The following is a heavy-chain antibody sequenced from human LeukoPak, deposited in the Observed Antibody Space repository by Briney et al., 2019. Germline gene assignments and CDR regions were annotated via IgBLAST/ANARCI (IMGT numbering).Heavy chain of an antibody. J-gene: IGHJ4*02. V-gene: IGHV1-69*13. CDR1: GGTFSSYA. CDR3: AHEGYCYDSSGYYFDY. CDR2: IIPIFGTA. Sequence: GASVKVSCKASGGTFSSYAISWVRQAPGQGLEWMGGIIPIFGTANYAQKFQGRVTITADESTSTAYMELSSLRSEDTAVYYCAHEGYCYDSSGYYFDYWGQGTLVTVSS. D-gene: IGHD3-22*01.